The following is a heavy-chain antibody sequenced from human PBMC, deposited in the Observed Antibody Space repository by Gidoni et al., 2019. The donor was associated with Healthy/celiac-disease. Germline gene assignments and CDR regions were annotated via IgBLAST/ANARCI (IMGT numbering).Heavy chain of an antibody. Sequence: EVQLVESGGVVVRPGGSLRLSCAASGFTFDDYTMHWVRQAPGKGLEWVSLISWDGGSTYYADSVKGRFTISRDNSKNSLYLQMNSLRTEDTAWYYCAKDTSLWFREFSGNGMDVWGQGTTVTVSS. J-gene: IGHJ6*02. D-gene: IGHD3-10*01. CDR2: ISWDGGST. CDR1: GFTFDDYT. V-gene: IGHV3-43*01. CDR3: AKDTSLWFREFSGNGMDV.